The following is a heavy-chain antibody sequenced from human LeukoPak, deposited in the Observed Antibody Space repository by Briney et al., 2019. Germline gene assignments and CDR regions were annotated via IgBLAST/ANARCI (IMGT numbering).Heavy chain of an antibody. CDR1: GYTFTNNW. D-gene: IGHD3-22*01. CDR2: ISPTGGST. V-gene: IGHV1-2*02. J-gene: IGHJ4*02. CDR3: ARGPSYYYDSSGYYHY. Sequence: ASVKVSCKAFGYTFTNNWMHWVRQAPGQGPEWMGLISPTGGSTAYAQKFQGRVTMTRDTSISTAYMELSRLRSDDTAVYYCARGPSYYYDSSGYYHYWGQGTLVTVSS.